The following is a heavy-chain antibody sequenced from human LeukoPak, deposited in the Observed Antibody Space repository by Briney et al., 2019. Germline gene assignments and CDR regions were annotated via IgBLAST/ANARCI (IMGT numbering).Heavy chain of an antibody. V-gene: IGHV4-61*10. CDR2: LYNGGDT. J-gene: IGHJ3*02. CDR3: ARGVEASGVGFYAFDI. CDR1: GDSVNSGNFY. D-gene: IGHD6-13*01. Sequence: SETLSLTCTVSGDSVNSGNFYWVWIRQPAGKGLEWIGRLYNGGDTNYSPSLRSRVTMPVDTSKNQFSLKLKSVTAADTAVYYCARGVEASGVGFYAFDIWGQGTMVTVSS.